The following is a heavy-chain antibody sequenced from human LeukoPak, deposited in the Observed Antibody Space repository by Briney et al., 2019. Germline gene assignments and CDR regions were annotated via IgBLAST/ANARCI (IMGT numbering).Heavy chain of an antibody. CDR2: ISSISIYI. D-gene: IGHD6-13*01. V-gene: IGHV3-21*01. J-gene: IGHJ5*02. CDR1: GFTFSRYS. Sequence: GGSLRLSCAASGFTFSRYSMNWVRQAPGKGLEWVSSISSISIYISYPTSLNGRFTISRYNAKTSLYLQMNSLRAEDTAVYYCASSASLYSSSWDNWFDPWGQGTLVTVSS. CDR3: ASSASLYSSSWDNWFDP.